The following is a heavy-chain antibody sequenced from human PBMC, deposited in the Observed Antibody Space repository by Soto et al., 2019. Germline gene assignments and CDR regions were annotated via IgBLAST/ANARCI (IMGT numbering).Heavy chain of an antibody. Sequence: GGTLRLSCAASGVSFSTYAMCCVLQAPGKGLEWVSAISGSGGSTYYADSVKGRVTISRDNSKSTLYLQMNSLRADDTAVYYCATGVNYYFSSGYYSFYYNVMAVWGQGTTVPVSS. J-gene: IGHJ6*02. CDR1: GVSFSTYA. D-gene: IGHD3-22*01. CDR3: ATGVNYYFSSGYYSFYYNVMAV. CDR2: ISGSGGST. V-gene: IGHV3-23*01.